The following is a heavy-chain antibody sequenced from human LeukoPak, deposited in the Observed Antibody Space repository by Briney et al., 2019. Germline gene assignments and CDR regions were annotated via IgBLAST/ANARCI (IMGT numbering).Heavy chain of an antibody. D-gene: IGHD2/OR15-2a*01. CDR2: IYTIGST. J-gene: IGHJ5*02. CDR3: ARHSGWFDP. V-gene: IGHV4-4*09. CDR1: GGSISSYY. Sequence: PSETLSLTCTVSGGSISSYYWSWIRQPPGKGLEWIGYIYTIGSTNYNPSLKSRVTISVDTSKNQFSLKLSSVTAADTAVYYCARHSGWFDPWGQGTLVTVSS.